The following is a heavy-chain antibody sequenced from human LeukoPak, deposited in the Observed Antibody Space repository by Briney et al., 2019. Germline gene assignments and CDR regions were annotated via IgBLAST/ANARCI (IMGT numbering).Heavy chain of an antibody. CDR1: GGSISSNNW. D-gene: IGHD5-12*01. J-gene: IGHJ4*02. Sequence: SGTLSLTCAVSGGSISSNNWWSWVRQPPGKGLEWIGEIYHHGATNYNPSPKSRVTLSVDKSKNQFSLELSSVTAADTAVYYCARGPSVAAHLDYWGQGTLVTVSS. V-gene: IGHV4-4*02. CDR2: IYHHGAT. CDR3: ARGPSVAAHLDY.